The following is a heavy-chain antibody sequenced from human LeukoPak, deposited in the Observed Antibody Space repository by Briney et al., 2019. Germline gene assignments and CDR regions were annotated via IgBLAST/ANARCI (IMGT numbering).Heavy chain of an antibody. CDR2: ISAYNGNT. J-gene: IGHJ3*02. CDR3: ARDQIERWYDAFDI. V-gene: IGHV1-18*01. D-gene: IGHD6-13*01. CDR1: GYTFTSYG. Sequence: ASVKVSCTASGYTFTSYGISWVRQAPGQGLEWMGWISAYNGNTNYAQKLQGRVTMTTDTSTSTAYMELRSLRSDDTAVYYCARDQIERWYDAFDIWGQGTMVTVSS.